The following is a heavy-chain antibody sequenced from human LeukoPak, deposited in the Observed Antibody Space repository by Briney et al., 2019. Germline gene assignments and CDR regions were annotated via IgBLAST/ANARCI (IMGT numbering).Heavy chain of an antibody. CDR1: GFTFSSYA. J-gene: IGHJ3*02. V-gene: IGHV3-23*01. D-gene: IGHD3-22*01. CDR3: AKETSQYYYDSSGYPGDATFDI. Sequence: GGSLRLSCAASGFTFSSYAMSLVRQAPGKGLEWVSAISGSGGSTYYADSVKGRFTISRDNSKNTLYLQMNSLRAEDTAVYYCAKETSQYYYDSSGYPGDATFDIWGQGTMVTVSS. CDR2: ISGSGGST.